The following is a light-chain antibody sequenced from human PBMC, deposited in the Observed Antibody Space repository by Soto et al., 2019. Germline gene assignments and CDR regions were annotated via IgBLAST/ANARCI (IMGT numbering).Light chain of an antibody. Sequence: QSVLTQPTSVSGAPGQRVNISCTGSSSNIGAGYDVHWYQQLPGRAPKLLIYGNTNRPSGVPDRFSGSKSGTSASLAITGLQAEDEADYYCLSFDSSLSVVFGGGTKLTVL. CDR1: SSNIGAGYD. J-gene: IGLJ2*01. CDR3: LSFDSSLSVV. V-gene: IGLV1-40*01. CDR2: GNT.